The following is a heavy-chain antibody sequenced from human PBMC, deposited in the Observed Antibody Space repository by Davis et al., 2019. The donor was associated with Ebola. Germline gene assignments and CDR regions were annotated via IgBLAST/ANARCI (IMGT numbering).Heavy chain of an antibody. CDR3: AKEGQTRSNWFEYFDS. D-gene: IGHD1-20*01. CDR1: GGTFSSYA. J-gene: IGHJ4*02. V-gene: IGHV1-8*02. CDR2: MNPNSGNT. Sequence: ASVKVSCKASGGTFSSYAISWVRQATGQGLEWMGWMNPNSGNTGYAQKFQGRVTMTRNTSISTAYMELSSLRAEDTAVYHCAKEGQTRSNWFEYFDSWGQGTLVTVSS.